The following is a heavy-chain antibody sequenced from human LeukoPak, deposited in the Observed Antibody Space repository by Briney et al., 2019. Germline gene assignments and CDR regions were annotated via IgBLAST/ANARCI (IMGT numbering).Heavy chain of an antibody. CDR2: INHSGST. CDR1: GGSISSYY. J-gene: IGHJ4*02. CDR3: ARHQEPDFDY. V-gene: IGHV4-34*01. Sequence: SETLSLTCTVSGGSISSYYWNWIRQPPGKGLEWIGEINHSGSTNYNPSLKSRVTISIDTSKNQFSLKLSSVTAADTAVYYCARHQEPDFDYWGQGTLVTVSS.